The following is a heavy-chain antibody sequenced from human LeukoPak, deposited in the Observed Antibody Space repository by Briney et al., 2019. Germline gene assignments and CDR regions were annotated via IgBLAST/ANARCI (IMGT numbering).Heavy chain of an antibody. Sequence: GGSLRLSCAASGFTFSSYAMSWVRQAPGKGLEWVSAISGSGGSTYYADSVKGRFTISRDNSKNTLYLQMNSLRAEDTAVYYCAKGAHYYDGREGFGLDYFDYWGQGTLVTVSS. CDR2: ISGSGGST. D-gene: IGHD3-22*01. J-gene: IGHJ4*02. V-gene: IGHV3-23*01. CDR1: GFTFSSYA. CDR3: AKGAHYYDGREGFGLDYFDY.